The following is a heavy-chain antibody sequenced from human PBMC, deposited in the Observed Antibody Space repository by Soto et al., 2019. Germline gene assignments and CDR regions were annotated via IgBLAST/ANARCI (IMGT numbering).Heavy chain of an antibody. Sequence: QVQLVQSGAEVKKPGSSVKVSCKASGGTFSSYAISWVRQAPGQGLEWMGGIIPIFGTANYAQKFQGRVTITXXEXTXXAYVELSSVRSEDTGVYYCARGGRVVAAKDNWFDPWGQGTLVTVSS. J-gene: IGHJ5*02. CDR3: ARGGRVVAAKDNWFDP. D-gene: IGHD2-15*01. CDR1: GGTFSSYA. V-gene: IGHV1-69*05. CDR2: IIPIFGTA.